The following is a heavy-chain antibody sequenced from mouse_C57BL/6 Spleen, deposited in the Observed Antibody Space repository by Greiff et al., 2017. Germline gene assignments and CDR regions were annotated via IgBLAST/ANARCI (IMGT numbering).Heavy chain of an antibody. J-gene: IGHJ3*01. V-gene: IGHV1-18*01. CDR1: GYTFTDYN. CDR2: INPNNGGT. CDR3: ARSGTASPAWFAD. D-gene: IGHD3-3*01. Sequence: EVQLQQSGPELVKPGASVKIPCKASGYTFTDYNMDWVKQSHGKSLEWIGDINPNNGGTIYNQKFKGKATLTVDKSSSTAYMELRSLTSEDTAVYYCARSGTASPAWFADWGQGTLVNVSA.